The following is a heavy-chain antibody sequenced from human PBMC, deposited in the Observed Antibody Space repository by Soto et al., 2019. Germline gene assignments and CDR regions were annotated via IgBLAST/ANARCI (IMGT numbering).Heavy chain of an antibody. V-gene: IGHV3-33*01. CDR1: GFTFSSYG. CDR2: IWYDGSNK. CDR3: ARDAAFLKPSLPGIAARRQGGYMDV. Sequence: QVQLVESGGGVVQPGRSLRLSCAASGFTFSSYGMHWVRQAPGKGLEWVAVIWYDGSNKYYADSVKGRFTISRDNSKNTLYLQMNSLRAEDTAVYYCARDAAFLKPSLPGIAARRQGGYMDVWGKGTTVTVSS. D-gene: IGHD6-13*01. J-gene: IGHJ6*03.